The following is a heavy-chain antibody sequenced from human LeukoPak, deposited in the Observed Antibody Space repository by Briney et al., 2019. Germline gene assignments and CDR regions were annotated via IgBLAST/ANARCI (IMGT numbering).Heavy chain of an antibody. CDR3: ASQIIGGYSYGYDY. V-gene: IGHV3-30*03. J-gene: IGHJ4*02. D-gene: IGHD5-18*01. CDR2: ISYDGSNK. CDR1: GFTFSNCG. Sequence: GVLRLSCAASGFTFSNCGMHWVRQAPGKGLEWVAVISYDGSNKYYADSVKGRFTISRDNSKNTLYLQMNSLRAEDTAVYYCASQIIGGYSYGYDYWGQGTLVTVSS.